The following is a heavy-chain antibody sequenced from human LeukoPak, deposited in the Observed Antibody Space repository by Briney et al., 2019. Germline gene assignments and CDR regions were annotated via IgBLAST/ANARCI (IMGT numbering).Heavy chain of an antibody. CDR3: ARDFGLNFGWLDY. CDR2: ISSSSSTI. CDR1: GFXFSSYS. J-gene: IGHJ4*02. V-gene: IGHV3-48*02. D-gene: IGHD6-19*01. Sequence: PGGSLRLSCAASGFXFSSYSINWVRQAPGKGLEWVSYISSSSSTIYYADSVKGRCTISRDNAKNSLYLQMNSLRDEDTAVYYCARDFGLNFGWLDYWGRGTLVTVSS.